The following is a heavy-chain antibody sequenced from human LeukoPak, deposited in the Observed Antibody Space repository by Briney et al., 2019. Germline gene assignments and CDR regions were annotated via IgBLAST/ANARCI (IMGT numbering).Heavy chain of an antibody. CDR3: ASTTALVYSDF. CDR2: INHRGST. D-gene: IGHD2/OR15-2a*01. Sequence: SETLSLTCSLYGESFSGYHSLWLRQPPGKGLEWIGEINHRGSTNYNPSLKSRVTISVGTSKNQFSLKLSSVTAADTAVYYCASTTALVYSDFWGQGTLVTVSS. J-gene: IGHJ4*02. V-gene: IGHV4-34*01. CDR1: GESFSGYH.